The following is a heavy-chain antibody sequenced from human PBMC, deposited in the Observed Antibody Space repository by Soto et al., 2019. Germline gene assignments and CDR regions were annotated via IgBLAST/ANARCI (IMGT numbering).Heavy chain of an antibody. V-gene: IGHV5-10-1*01. CDR1: GYSFTSYW. J-gene: IGHJ6*02. CDR2: IEPSDSYN. D-gene: IGHD6-13*01. CDR3: ARLGQQLVTRYYYYGMDV. Sequence: PGESLKISCKGSGYSFTSYWISGVRQMPGKGLEWMGRIEPSDSYNNYSPSFQGNVTISADKAISTAYLQWSSLKASDTAMYYCARLGQQLVTRYYYYGMDVWGQGTTVTVSS.